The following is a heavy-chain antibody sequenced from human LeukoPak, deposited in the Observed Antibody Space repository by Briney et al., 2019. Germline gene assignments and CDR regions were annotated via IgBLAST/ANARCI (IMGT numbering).Heavy chain of an antibody. Sequence: ASVKVSCKASGYTLTGYYMHWVRQAPGQGLEWMGWINPNSGDTNYAQKFQGRVTMTRDTSINTAYMELSRLRSDDTAVYYCARDPVVVTGWAVFDYWGQGTLVTVSS. CDR3: ARDPVVVTGWAVFDY. CDR2: INPNSGDT. CDR1: GYTLTGYY. J-gene: IGHJ4*02. D-gene: IGHD2-21*02. V-gene: IGHV1-2*02.